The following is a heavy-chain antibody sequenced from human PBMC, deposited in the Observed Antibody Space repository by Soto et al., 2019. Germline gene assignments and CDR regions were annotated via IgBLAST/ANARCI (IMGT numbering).Heavy chain of an antibody. V-gene: IGHV3-30-3*01. CDR3: ARGVRAETYYNAFDY. D-gene: IGHD3-10*01. Sequence: QVQLVESGGGVVQPGRSLRLSCAASGFSFKNYAFHWVRQAPGKGLEWVALISHNDEPKIFYADSVQGRFTISRDNFKNTVYLQMNSLRDEDTAVYHCARGVRAETYYNAFDYWGQRTQVTVSS. J-gene: IGHJ4*01. CDR2: ISHNDEPKI. CDR1: GFSFKNYA.